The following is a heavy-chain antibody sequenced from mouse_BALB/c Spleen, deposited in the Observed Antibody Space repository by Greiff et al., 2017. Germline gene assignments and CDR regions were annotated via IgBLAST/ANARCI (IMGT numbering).Heavy chain of an antibody. Sequence: QVQLKQSGAELMKPGASVKISCKATGYTFSSYWIEWVKQRPGHGLEWIGEILPGSGSTNYTEKFKGKATFTADTSSNTAYMQLSSLTSEDSAVYYCARAADDYDWYFDVWGAGTTVTVSA. CDR3: ARAADDYDWYFDV. CDR2: ILPGSGST. V-gene: IGHV1-9*01. CDR1: GYTFSSYW. D-gene: IGHD2-4*01. J-gene: IGHJ1*01.